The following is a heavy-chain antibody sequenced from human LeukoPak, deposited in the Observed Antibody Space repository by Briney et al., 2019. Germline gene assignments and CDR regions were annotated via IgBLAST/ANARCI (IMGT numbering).Heavy chain of an antibody. CDR1: GGTFSNYA. CDR2: IIPLFGSA. Sequence: ASVKVSGKAPGGTFSNYAISWVRQAPGQGLEWMGGIIPLFGSAKYAQGFQGRVTITADESTSTAYMELSRLRSDDTAVYYCARDFYWPLRGDSDFGMDLWGQGTTVTVSS. CDR3: ARDFYWPLRGDSDFGMDL. V-gene: IGHV1-69*13. J-gene: IGHJ6*02. D-gene: IGHD3-9*01.